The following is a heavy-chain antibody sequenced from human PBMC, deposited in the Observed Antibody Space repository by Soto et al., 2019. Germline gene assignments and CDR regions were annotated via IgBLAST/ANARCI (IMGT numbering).Heavy chain of an antibody. V-gene: IGHV3-21*01. CDR1: GFTFSSYS. CDR2: ISSSSSYI. J-gene: IGHJ4*02. Sequence: LRLSCAASGFTFSSYSMNWVRQAPGKGLEWVSSISSSSSYIYYADSVKGRFTISRDNAKNSLYLQMNSLRAEDTAVYYCARAYTGIAAAGSDYWGQGTLVTVSS. D-gene: IGHD6-13*01. CDR3: ARAYTGIAAAGSDY.